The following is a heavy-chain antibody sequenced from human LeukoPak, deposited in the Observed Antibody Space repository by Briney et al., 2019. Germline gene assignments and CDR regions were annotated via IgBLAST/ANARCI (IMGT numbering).Heavy chain of an antibody. CDR3: ARGGRVAATDTRIDY. CDR2: IIPIFGTA. V-gene: IGHV1-69*13. D-gene: IGHD2-15*01. CDR1: GGTFSSYA. Sequence: SVTVSCKASGGTFSSYAISWVRQAPGQGLEWMGGIIPIFGTANYAQKFQGRVTITADESTSTAYMELSSLRSEDTAVYYCARGGRVAATDTRIDYWGQGTLVTVSS. J-gene: IGHJ4*02.